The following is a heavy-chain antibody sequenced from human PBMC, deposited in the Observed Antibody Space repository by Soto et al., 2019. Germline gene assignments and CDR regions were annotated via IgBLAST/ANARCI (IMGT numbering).Heavy chain of an antibody. CDR2: IYYSGST. D-gene: IGHD3-9*01. CDR1: GGSISSYY. V-gene: IGHV4-59*01. CDR3: ARAPPERRYFYYYYYGMDV. J-gene: IGHJ6*02. Sequence: SETLSLTCTVSGGSISSYYWSWIRQPPGKGLEWIGYIYYSGSTNYNPSLKSRVTISVDTSKNQFSLKLSSVTAADTAVYYCARAPPERRYFYYYYYGMDVWGQGTTVTAP.